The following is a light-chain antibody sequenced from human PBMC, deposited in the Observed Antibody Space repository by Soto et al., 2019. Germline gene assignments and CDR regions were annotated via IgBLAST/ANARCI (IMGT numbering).Light chain of an antibody. J-gene: IGKJ5*01. CDR2: AAS. CDR3: QQTYSSPIT. V-gene: IGKV1-39*01. Sequence: DTQMNQSPSSLPASVGDSIAITCRASQSISSYLNWYQQKPGKAPKLLISAASILQSGVTSRFSGSGSGTDFTLTISNLQPEDFAGYYCQQTYSSPITFGQGTRLDIK. CDR1: QSISSY.